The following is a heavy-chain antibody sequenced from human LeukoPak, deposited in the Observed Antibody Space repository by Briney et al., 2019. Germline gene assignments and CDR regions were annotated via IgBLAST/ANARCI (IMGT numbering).Heavy chain of an antibody. CDR1: GYTFTGYY. J-gene: IGHJ4*02. V-gene: IGHV1-2*02. D-gene: IGHD3-22*01. CDR3: ARTDSSGYWCLDY. Sequence: ASVKVSCKAFGYTFTGYYMHWVRQAPGHGLEWMGWINPNSGDTEYAQNFQGRVAMTRDTSISTAYMEVSTLRSDDTAVYYCARTDSSGYWCLDYWGQGTLVTVSS. CDR2: INPNSGDT.